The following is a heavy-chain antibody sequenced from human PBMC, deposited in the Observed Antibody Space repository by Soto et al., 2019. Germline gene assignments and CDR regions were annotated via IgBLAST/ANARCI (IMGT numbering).Heavy chain of an antibody. D-gene: IGHD4-17*01. CDR1: GGSFSGYY. CDR3: AREGSMTTVTTFDY. Sequence: PSETLSLTCAVYGGSFSGYYWSWIRQPPGKGLEWIGEINHSGSTNYNPSLKSRVTISVDTSKNQFSLKLSSVTAADTAVYYCAREGSMTTVTTFDYWGQGTLVTVSS. J-gene: IGHJ4*02. CDR2: INHSGST. V-gene: IGHV4-34*01.